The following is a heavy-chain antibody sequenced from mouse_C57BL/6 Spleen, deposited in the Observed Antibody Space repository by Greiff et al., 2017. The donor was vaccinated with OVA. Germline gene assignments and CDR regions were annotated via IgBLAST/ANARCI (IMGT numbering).Heavy chain of an antibody. D-gene: IGHD1-1*01. CDR2: IDPETGGT. J-gene: IGHJ4*01. Sequence: VNVVESGAELVRPGASVTLSCKASGYTFTDYEMHWVKQTPVHGLEWIGAIDPETGGTAYNQKFKGKAILTADKSSSTAYMELRSLTSEDSAVYYCTRGPGSNAMDYWGQGTSVTVSS. CDR1: GYTFTDYE. CDR3: TRGPGSNAMDY. V-gene: IGHV1-15*01.